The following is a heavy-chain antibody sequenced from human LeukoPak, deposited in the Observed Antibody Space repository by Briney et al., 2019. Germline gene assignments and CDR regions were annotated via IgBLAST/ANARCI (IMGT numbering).Heavy chain of an antibody. CDR1: GFTFSSYS. V-gene: IGHV3-21*01. CDR3: AREVYSSGSYDY. D-gene: IGHD3-22*01. CDR2: ISSSSYI. Sequence: SGGSLRLSCAASGFTFSSYSMNWVRQAPGKGLEWVSSISSSSYIYYADSVKGRFTISRDNAKNSLYLQMNSLRAEDTAVYYCAREVYSSGSYDYWGQGTLVTVSS. J-gene: IGHJ4*02.